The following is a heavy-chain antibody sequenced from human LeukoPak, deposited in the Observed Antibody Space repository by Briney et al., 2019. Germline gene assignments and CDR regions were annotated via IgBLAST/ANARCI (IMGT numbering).Heavy chain of an antibody. D-gene: IGHD3-16*01. CDR1: GGSFSGYY. J-gene: IGHJ5*02. V-gene: IGHV4-34*01. CDR2: INHSGST. CDR3: ARRGRTWGFLDP. Sequence: SETLSLTCAVYGGSFSGYYWSWIRQPPGKGLEWIGEINHSGSTNYNPSLKSRVTISVDTSKNQFSLKLSSVTAAETAVYYCARRGRTWGFLDPWGEGTLVTVSS.